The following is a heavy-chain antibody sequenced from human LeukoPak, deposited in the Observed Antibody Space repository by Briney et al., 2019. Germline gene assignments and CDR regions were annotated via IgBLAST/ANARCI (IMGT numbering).Heavy chain of an antibody. V-gene: IGHV7-4-1*02. J-gene: IGHJ5*02. CDR2: INTNTGNP. D-gene: IGHD2-2*01. Sequence: ASVKVSCKASGYTFTSYAMNWVRQAPGQGLEWMGWINTNTGNPTYAQGFTGRFVFSLDTSVSTAYLQISSLKAEDTAVYYCARVRLEGYCSSTSCYAGGGVDWFDPWGQGTLVTVSS. CDR3: ARVRLEGYCSSTSCYAGGGVDWFDP. CDR1: GYTFTSYA.